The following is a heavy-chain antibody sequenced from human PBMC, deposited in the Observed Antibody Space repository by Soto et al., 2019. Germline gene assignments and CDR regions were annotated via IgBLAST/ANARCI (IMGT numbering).Heavy chain of an antibody. V-gene: IGHV4-59*01. CDR3: AAPPRY. J-gene: IGHJ4*02. CDR2: IYDSGST. Sequence: PSETLSLTCTVSGRSISSYYWSWLRQPPGKGLEWIGYIYDSGSTNYNPSLKSRVTISVDTSKNQFSLKLTSVTAADTAVYYCAAPPRYWGQGTLVTVS. D-gene: IGHD6-6*01. CDR1: GRSISSYY.